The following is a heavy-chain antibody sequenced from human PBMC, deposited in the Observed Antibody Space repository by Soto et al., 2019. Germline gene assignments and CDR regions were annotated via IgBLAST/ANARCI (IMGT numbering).Heavy chain of an antibody. D-gene: IGHD6-19*01. V-gene: IGHV1-69*04. CDR2: IIPILGIA. CDR3: ARDPYSSGWYVFDI. Sequence: VKVSCKASGGTFSGYTISWVRQAPGQGLEWMGRIIPILGIANYAQKFQGRVTITADKSTSTAYMELSSLRSEDTAVYYCARDPYSSGWYVFDIWGQGTMVTVSS. CDR1: GGTFSGYT. J-gene: IGHJ3*02.